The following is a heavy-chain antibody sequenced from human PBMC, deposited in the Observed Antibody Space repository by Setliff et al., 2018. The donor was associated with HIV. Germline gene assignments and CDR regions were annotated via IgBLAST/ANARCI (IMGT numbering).Heavy chain of an antibody. J-gene: IGHJ4*02. CDR1: GYTFSSYA. CDR3: ARYALCSDDCSDEGADI. Sequence: ASVKVSCKASGYTFSSYAITWVRQAPGQGLEWMGSINLYKDDTHSAQKFQDRVAMTADTSTNTVYMELRSLRSDDTAVYYCARYALCSDDCSDEGADIWGQGTLVTVSS. D-gene: IGHD2-21*01. CDR2: INLYKDDT. V-gene: IGHV1-18*01.